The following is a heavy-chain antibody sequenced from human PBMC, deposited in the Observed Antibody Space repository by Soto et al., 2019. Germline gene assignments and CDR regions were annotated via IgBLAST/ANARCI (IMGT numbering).Heavy chain of an antibody. J-gene: IGHJ6*02. V-gene: IGHV4-4*07. D-gene: IGHD2-15*01. Sequence: SETLSLTCTVSGGSISSYYWSWIRQPAGKGLEWIGRIYTSGSTNYNPSLKSRVTISVDKSKNQFSLKLSSVTAADTAVYYCARAGHCSGGSCLTYYYYYGMDVWGQGTTVTVSS. CDR1: GGSISSYY. CDR2: IYTSGST. CDR3: ARAGHCSGGSCLTYYYYYGMDV.